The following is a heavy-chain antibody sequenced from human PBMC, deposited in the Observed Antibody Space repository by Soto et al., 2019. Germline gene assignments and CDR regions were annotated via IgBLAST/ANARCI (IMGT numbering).Heavy chain of an antibody. CDR2: IRSKGHNYAT. CDR3: PRHAGGEVEHSYYYYYMDV. D-gene: IGHD2-21*01. CDR1: GFSLGDSA. J-gene: IGHJ6*03. V-gene: IGHV3-73*01. Sequence: EVRLVESGGDSVQPGGSLKLSCAASGFSLGDSAVHWVRLASGKGLEWIGRIRSKGHNYATTYAASVKGRFTMSRDDSKNTAFLQMNRLQTEDTAVYFCPRHAGGEVEHSYYYYYMDVWGKGTAVTVSS.